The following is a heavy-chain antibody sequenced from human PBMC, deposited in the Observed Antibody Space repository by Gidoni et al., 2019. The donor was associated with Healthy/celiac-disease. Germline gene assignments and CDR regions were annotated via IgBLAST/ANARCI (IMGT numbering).Heavy chain of an antibody. CDR1: GGSFSGYY. Sequence: QVQLQQWGAGLLKPSETLSLTCAVYGGSFSGYYWSWIRQPPGKGLEWIGEINHSGSTNYNPSLKSRVTISVDTSKNQFSLKLSSVTAADTAVYYCARSTVTKNNATYYYDSSGYLGPYFDYWGQGTLVTVSS. D-gene: IGHD3-22*01. CDR3: ARSTVTKNNATYYYDSSGYLGPYFDY. V-gene: IGHV4-34*01. CDR2: INHSGST. J-gene: IGHJ4*02.